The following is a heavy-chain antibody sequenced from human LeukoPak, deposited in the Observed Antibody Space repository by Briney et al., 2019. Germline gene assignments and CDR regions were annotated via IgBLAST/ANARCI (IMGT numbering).Heavy chain of an antibody. V-gene: IGHV3-7*03. J-gene: IGHJ5*02. D-gene: IGHD3-10*01. CDR1: EFIFSDYW. CDR3: ARDNGGWFDT. Sequence: GGSLRLSCVASEFIFSDYWMSWVRQAPGKGLEWVANIKQGGREEKYVSSVKGRFAISRDDAKSTLYLQMDSLSGDDTAVHYCARDNGGWFDTWGRGTLVTVSS. CDR2: IKQGGREE.